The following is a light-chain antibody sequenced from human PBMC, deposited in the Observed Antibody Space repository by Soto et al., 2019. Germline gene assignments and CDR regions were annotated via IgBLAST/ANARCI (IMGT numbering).Light chain of an antibody. J-gene: IGKJ5*01. CDR2: DAS. CDR1: QSVSSY. V-gene: IGKV3-11*01. Sequence: IVLTQSPATLSLWPGETAILSCRASQSVSSYLSWYQQKPGQAPRLLIYDASKRAPGIPARFSGSGSGTDFPLTISSLEPEDFALYYCQQRSSWITFGQGTRLEIE. CDR3: QQRSSWIT.